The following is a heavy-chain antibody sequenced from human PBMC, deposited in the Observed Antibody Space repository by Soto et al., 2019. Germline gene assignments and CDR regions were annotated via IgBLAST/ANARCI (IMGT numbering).Heavy chain of an antibody. V-gene: IGHV1-69*13. Sequence: GASVKVSCKASEGTFGSYASRWVRQAPGQGLEWMGGIIPIFGTANYAQKFQGRVTITADESTSTAYMELSSLRSEDTAVYYCARGYDFWSGYYPSSYYYYGMGVWGQGTTVTVSS. CDR3: ARGYDFWSGYYPSSYYYYGMGV. J-gene: IGHJ6*02. CDR1: EGTFGSYA. D-gene: IGHD3-3*01. CDR2: IIPIFGTA.